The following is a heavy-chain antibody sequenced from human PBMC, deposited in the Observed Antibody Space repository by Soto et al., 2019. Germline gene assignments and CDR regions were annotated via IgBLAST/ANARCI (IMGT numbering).Heavy chain of an antibody. V-gene: IGHV4-34*01. CDR1: GGSFSGYY. CDR3: ASSSWYYYYYGMDV. CDR2: INHSGST. D-gene: IGHD6-13*01. J-gene: IGHJ6*02. Sequence: SETLSLTCAVYGGSFSGYYWSWIRQPPGKGLEWIGEINHSGSTNYNPSPKSRVTISVDTSKNQFSLKLSSVTAADTAVYYCASSSWYYYYYGMDVWGQGTTVTVSS.